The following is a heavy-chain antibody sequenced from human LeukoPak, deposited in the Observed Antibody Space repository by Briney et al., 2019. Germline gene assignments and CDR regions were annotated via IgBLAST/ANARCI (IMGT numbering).Heavy chain of an antibody. J-gene: IGHJ4*02. D-gene: IGHD2-15*01. Sequence: PGGSLRLSCVAPGFTFSTYWMNWVRQAPGKGLERVGTISPDGSDKYYVDSVKGRFTISRDNAKTSLYLQINSLRADDTALYFCARRIVVVVGASDHFDYWGQGTLITVSS. CDR2: ISPDGSDK. V-gene: IGHV3-7*01. CDR1: GFTFSTYW. CDR3: ARRIVVVVGASDHFDY.